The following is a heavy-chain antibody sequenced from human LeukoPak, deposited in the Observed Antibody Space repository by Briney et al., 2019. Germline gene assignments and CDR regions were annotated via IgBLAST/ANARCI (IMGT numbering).Heavy chain of an antibody. V-gene: IGHV3-23*01. D-gene: IGHD3-16*01. CDR2: ISGSGGRT. J-gene: IGHJ4*02. CDR3: AKDYEAGFDY. CDR1: GFSFSSYA. Sequence: PGGSLRLSCAASGFSFSSYAMSWVRQAPGKGLEWVSVISGSGGRTYYADSVKGRFTISRDSSKNTLYLQMNSLRADDTAVYYCAKDYEAGFDYWGQGTLVTVSS.